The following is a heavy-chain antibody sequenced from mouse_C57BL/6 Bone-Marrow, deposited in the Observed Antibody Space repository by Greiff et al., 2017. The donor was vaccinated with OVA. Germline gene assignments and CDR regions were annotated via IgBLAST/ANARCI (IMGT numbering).Heavy chain of an antibody. CDR1: GYTFTSYW. CDR3: ASPPLYYGSLFAY. CDR2: INPSSGYT. D-gene: IGHD1-1*01. Sequence: QVQLQQSGAELAKPGASVKLSCKASGYTFTSYWMHWVKQRPGQGLEWIGYINPSSGYTKYNQKFKDKATLTADKSSSTAYMQLSSLTYEDSAVYYCASPPLYYGSLFAYWGQGTLVTVSA. J-gene: IGHJ3*01. V-gene: IGHV1-7*01.